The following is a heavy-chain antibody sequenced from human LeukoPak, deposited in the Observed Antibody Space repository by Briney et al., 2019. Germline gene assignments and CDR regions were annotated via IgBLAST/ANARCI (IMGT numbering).Heavy chain of an antibody. D-gene: IGHD4-17*01. CDR2: INHSGST. CDR3: ARVRLTTVTDY. J-gene: IGHJ4*02. CDR1: GGSFSGYY. Sequence: SETLSLTCAVYGGSFSGYYWSWIRQPPGKGLEWIGEINHSGSTNYNPSLKSRVTISVDTSKNQFSLKLSSVTAADTAVYYCARVRLTTVTDYWGQGTLVTVSP. V-gene: IGHV4-34*01.